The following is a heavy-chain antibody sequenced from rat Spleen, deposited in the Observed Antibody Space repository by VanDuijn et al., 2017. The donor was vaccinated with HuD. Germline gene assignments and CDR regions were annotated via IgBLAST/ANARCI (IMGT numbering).Heavy chain of an antibody. V-gene: IGHV5-62*01. CDR1: GFTFSSYG. CDR2: ISSSSGT. CDR3: TTDPTDYYVMDA. Sequence: VQLVESGGGLVQPGKSLKLSCSASGFTFSSYGMHWIRQVPGKGLDWVAYISSSSGTVYADAVEGRFIISRDNAKNTLYLQLNSLKSEDTATYYCTTDPTDYYVMDAWGQGASVTVSS. J-gene: IGHJ4*01.